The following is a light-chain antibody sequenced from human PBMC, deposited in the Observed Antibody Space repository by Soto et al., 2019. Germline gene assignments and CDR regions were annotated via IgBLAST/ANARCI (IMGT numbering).Light chain of an antibody. CDR2: GAS. CDR1: QSVTSSF. Sequence: EIVLTQSPGTLSLSPGERATLSSRASQSVTSSFLASYQQKPVQAPRLLTSGASSCATGIPDRFSGSGSGTDFTLTISILEREGFTVYYCHDDGIWWTFGQGTKVEI. J-gene: IGKJ1*01. V-gene: IGKV3-20*01. CDR3: HDDGIWWT.